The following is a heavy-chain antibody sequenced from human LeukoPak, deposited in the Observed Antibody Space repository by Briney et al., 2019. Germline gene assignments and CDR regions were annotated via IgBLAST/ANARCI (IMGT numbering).Heavy chain of an antibody. CDR2: IYYSGNT. V-gene: IGHV4-39*01. CDR3: ARRPMVRGGHSWRGYNWFDP. CDR1: GVSISSSNSY. D-gene: IGHD3-10*01. J-gene: IGHJ5*02. Sequence: PSETLSLTCTVSGVSISSSNSYWGWIRQPPGKGLEWIGSIYYSGNTYYNASLKSQVSISIDTSKNQFFLRLTSVTAADTAVYYCARRPMVRGGHSWRGYNWFDPWGQGTLVTVSS.